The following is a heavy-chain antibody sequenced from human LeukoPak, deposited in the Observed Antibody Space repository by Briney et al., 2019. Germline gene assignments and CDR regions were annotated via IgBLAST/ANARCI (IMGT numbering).Heavy chain of an antibody. D-gene: IGHD3-3*01. CDR1: GGSISSGGYY. J-gene: IGHJ4*02. Sequence: PSETLSLTCTVSGGSISSGGYYWSWIRQPPGKGLEWIGSIYYSGSTYYNPSLKSRVTISVDTSKNQFSLKLSSVTAADTAVYYCARQFDFWSGWRVYFDYWGQGTLVTVSS. V-gene: IGHV4-39*01. CDR2: IYYSGST. CDR3: ARQFDFWSGWRVYFDY.